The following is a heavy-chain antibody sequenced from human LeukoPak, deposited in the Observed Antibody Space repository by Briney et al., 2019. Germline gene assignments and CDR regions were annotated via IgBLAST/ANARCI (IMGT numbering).Heavy chain of an antibody. D-gene: IGHD6-19*01. CDR2: VYTNGGT. V-gene: IGHV4-4*07. J-gene: IGHJ4*02. CDR3: ASGSDSIGYSGGGILDY. CDR1: GGSLITYY. Sequence: PSETLSLTCTVSGGSLITYYWNWIRQPAGKGLEWIGRVYTNGGTNYNPSLKSRLTVSVDTSKNQFSLSLSSVTAADTAAYYCASGSDSIGYSGGGILDYWGQGILVTVSS.